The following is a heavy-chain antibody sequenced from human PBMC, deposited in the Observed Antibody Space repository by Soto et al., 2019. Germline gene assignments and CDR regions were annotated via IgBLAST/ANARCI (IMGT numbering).Heavy chain of an antibody. CDR2: ISAYNGST. CDR3: ARTGEMATRGDGMDV. V-gene: IGHV1-18*01. Sequence: ASVKVSCKASGYTFTSYGISWVRQAPGQGIEWMGWISAYNGSTSYAQKFQGRVTMTWDTSSSTVYMELSSLRSEVTVVYYCARTGEMATRGDGMDVWGQGTTVTVSS. D-gene: IGHD7-27*01. J-gene: IGHJ6*02. CDR1: GYTFTSYG.